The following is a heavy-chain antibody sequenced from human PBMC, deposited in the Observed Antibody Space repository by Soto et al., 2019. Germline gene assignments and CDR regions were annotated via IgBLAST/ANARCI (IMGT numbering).Heavy chain of an antibody. D-gene: IGHD6-13*01. V-gene: IGHV4-4*02. CDR2: IYHSGST. Sequence: SETLSLTCAVSGGSISSSNWWSWVRQPPGKGLEWIGEIYHSGSTNYNPSLKSRVTISVDKSKNQFSLKLSSVTAADTAVYYCARVLAGIAAAGTFWWFDPWGQGTLVTVSS. J-gene: IGHJ5*02. CDR3: ARVLAGIAAAGTFWWFDP. CDR1: GGSISSSNW.